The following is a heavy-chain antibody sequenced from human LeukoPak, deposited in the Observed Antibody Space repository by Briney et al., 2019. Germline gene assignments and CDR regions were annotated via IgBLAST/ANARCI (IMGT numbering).Heavy chain of an antibody. CDR3: AKDPASYYYDSRGYYYGG. CDR2: IWYDGSNK. CDR1: GFTFSTYG. J-gene: IGHJ4*02. D-gene: IGHD3-22*01. Sequence: PGRSLRLSCAASGFTFSTYGMHWVRQAPGKGLEWVAIIWYDGSNKYYADSVKGRFTISRDNSKNTLYLQMNSLRAEDTAVYYCAKDPASYYYDSRGYYYGGWGQGTLVTVSS. V-gene: IGHV3-33*06.